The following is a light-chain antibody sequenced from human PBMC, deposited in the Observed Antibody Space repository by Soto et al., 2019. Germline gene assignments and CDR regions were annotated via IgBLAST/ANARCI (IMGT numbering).Light chain of an antibody. Sequence: QSALTQPPSVSATPGQRVTISCSGSSSNIGSNTVQWYQQLPGGTPKLLIYSNDQRPSGVPDRFSGSKSGTSASLAISWLQSEDEADYYCAAWDDSLTVLFGGGTKLTVL. J-gene: IGLJ2*01. V-gene: IGLV1-44*01. CDR1: SSNIGSNT. CDR2: SND. CDR3: AAWDDSLTVL.